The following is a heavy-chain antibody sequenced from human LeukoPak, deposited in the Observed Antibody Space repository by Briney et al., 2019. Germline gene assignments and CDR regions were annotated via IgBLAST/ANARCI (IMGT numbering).Heavy chain of an antibody. CDR2: IYHSGST. CDR1: GGSISSSSYY. CDR3: AGSGYSYGYTH. D-gene: IGHD5-18*01. J-gene: IGHJ4*02. V-gene: IGHV4-39*07. Sequence: PSETLSLTCTVSGGSISSSSYYWGWIRQPPGKGLEWIGSIYHSGSTNYNPSLKSRVTISVDKSKNQFSLKLSSVTAADTAVYYCAGSGYSYGYTHWGQGTLVTVSS.